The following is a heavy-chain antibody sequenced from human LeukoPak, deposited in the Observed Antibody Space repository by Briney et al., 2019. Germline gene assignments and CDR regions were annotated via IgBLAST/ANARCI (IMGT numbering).Heavy chain of an antibody. Sequence: SETLSLTCAVYGGSFSGYYWSWIRQPPGKGPEWIGSIYYSGSTYYNPSLKSRVTISVDTSKNQFSLKLSSVTAADTAVYCCARPRRDGYNWSLDYWGQGTLVTVSS. D-gene: IGHD5-24*01. J-gene: IGHJ4*02. CDR2: IYYSGST. V-gene: IGHV4-34*01. CDR1: GGSFSGYY. CDR3: ARPRRDGYNWSLDY.